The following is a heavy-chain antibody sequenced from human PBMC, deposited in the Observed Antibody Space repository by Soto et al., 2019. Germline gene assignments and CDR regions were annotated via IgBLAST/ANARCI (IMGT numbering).Heavy chain of an antibody. V-gene: IGHV1-58*01. CDR2: IAVGSANT. Sequence: SVKVSCKASGFTFISSGVQWVRQARGQRLEWIGWIAVGSANTNYAQKFQERVTITRDMSTSTAYMELSSLRSEDTAVYYCAADSNLRYFDWSYHYYGMDVWGQGTTVTVSS. CDR3: AADSNLRYFDWSYHYYGMDV. CDR1: GFTFISSG. D-gene: IGHD3-9*01. J-gene: IGHJ6*02.